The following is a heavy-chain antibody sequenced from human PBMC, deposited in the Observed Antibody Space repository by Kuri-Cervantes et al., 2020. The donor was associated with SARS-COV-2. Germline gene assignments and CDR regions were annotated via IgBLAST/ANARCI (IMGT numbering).Heavy chain of an antibody. J-gene: IGHJ4*02. Sequence: GESLKISCAASGFTVSSNYMNWVRQAPGKGLEWVSSISSSSSYIYYADSVKGRFTISRDNAKNSLYLQMNSLRAEDTAVYYCARGSSSTYFDYWGQGALVTVSS. V-gene: IGHV3-21*01. CDR3: ARGSSSTYFDY. CDR2: ISSSSSYI. D-gene: IGHD6-6*01. CDR1: GFTVSSNY.